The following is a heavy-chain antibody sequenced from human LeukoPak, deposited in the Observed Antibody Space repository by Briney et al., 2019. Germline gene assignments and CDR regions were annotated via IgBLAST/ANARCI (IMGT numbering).Heavy chain of an antibody. D-gene: IGHD4-17*01. J-gene: IGHJ3*02. CDR3: ATTRYDAFDI. Sequence: PGGVLGPSCAASWITVIYNYMSLGRQAPGEGLGWVSLIYSGGSTYYADSVRGRFTISRDNSKNTLCLQLNSLRAEDTAVYYCATTRYDAFDIWGQGTMVTVSS. CDR2: IYSGGST. V-gene: IGHV3-53*01. CDR1: WITVIYNY.